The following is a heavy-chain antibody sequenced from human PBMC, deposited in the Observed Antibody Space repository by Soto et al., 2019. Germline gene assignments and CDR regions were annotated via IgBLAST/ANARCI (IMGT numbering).Heavy chain of an antibody. Sequence: KPSETLSLTCTVSGGSISSGDYYWSWIRQPPGKGLEWIGYIYYSGSTYYNPSLKSRVTISVDTSKTQFSLKLNSVTAADTAVYYCARVSRGVVVAAWFDPWGQGTLVTVSS. J-gene: IGHJ5*02. CDR2: IYYSGST. V-gene: IGHV4-30-4*01. CDR3: ARVSRGVVVAAWFDP. CDR1: GGSISSGDYY. D-gene: IGHD2-15*01.